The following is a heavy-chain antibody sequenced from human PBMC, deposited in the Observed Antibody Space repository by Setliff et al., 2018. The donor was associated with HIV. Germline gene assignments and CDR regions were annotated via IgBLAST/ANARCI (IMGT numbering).Heavy chain of an antibody. CDR2: IHDSGRT. J-gene: IGHJ4*02. Sequence: SETLSLTCGVSGYSLTSGYYRGWIRQPPGKGLEWIGSIHDSGRTYYNPSLKSRVTISVDTSKNQFSLKLSSVTAADTAVYYCAKVGGWGSGSYQFYWGQGSLVTVSS. V-gene: IGHV4-38-2*01. CDR3: AKVGGWGSGSYQFY. D-gene: IGHD3-10*01. CDR1: GYSLTSGYY.